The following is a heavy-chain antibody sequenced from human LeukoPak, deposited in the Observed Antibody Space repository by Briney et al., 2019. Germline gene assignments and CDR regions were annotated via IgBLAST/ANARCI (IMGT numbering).Heavy chain of an antibody. CDR1: GFTFSRFW. Sequence: GGSLRLSCAASGFTFSRFWMHWVRHAPGRGLMWVSRINSDGSTATYADSVKGRFTISRDNAKDTLYLEMSSLRAEDTAVYYCARGTMIQGDNWFDPWGQGTLVTVSS. D-gene: IGHD3-22*01. CDR2: INSDGSTA. V-gene: IGHV3-74*01. J-gene: IGHJ5*02. CDR3: ARGTMIQGDNWFDP.